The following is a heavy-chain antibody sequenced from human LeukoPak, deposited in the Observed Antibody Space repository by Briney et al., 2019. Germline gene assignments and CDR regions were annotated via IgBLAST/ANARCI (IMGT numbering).Heavy chain of an antibody. V-gene: IGHV1-18*01. CDR1: GYTFTSYG. CDR3: AREGLAARTADYYYYYYMDV. J-gene: IGHJ6*03. Sequence: ASVKASCKASGYTFTSYGISWVRQAPRQGLEWMGWISAYNGNTNYAQKLQGRVTMTTDTSMSTAYMELRSLRSDDTAVYYCAREGLAARTADYYYYYYMDVWGKGTTVTVSS. D-gene: IGHD6-6*01. CDR2: ISAYNGNT.